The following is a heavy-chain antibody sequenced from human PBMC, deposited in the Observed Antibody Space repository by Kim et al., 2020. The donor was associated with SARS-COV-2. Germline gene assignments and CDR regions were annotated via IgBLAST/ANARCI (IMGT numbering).Heavy chain of an antibody. J-gene: IGHJ6*01. V-gene: IGHV4-59*01. CDR2: VYFNGNT. CDR1: GGSTGSYH. D-gene: IGHD6-19*01. CDR3: ARVSTVAVAGPLSHYY. Sequence: SETLSLTCNVFGGSTGSYHWSWVRQAPGKGLEWLGDVYFNGNTNYNPSLNNRVTISLDTSKNQFSLRVTSVSAADSAVYFCARVSTVAVAGPLSHYY.